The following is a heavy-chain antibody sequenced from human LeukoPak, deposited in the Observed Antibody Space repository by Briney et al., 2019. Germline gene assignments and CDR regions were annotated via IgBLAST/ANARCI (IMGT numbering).Heavy chain of an antibody. V-gene: IGHV1-18*01. Sequence: ASVKVSCKASGYTFTSYGISWVRQAPGQGLEWVGWISAYNGNTNYAQKLQGRVTMTTDTSTSTAYMELRSLRSDDTAVYYCARARPYCTNGVCYIDYWGQGTLVTVSS. CDR3: ARARPYCTNGVCYIDY. D-gene: IGHD2-8*01. CDR1: GYTFTSYG. J-gene: IGHJ4*02. CDR2: ISAYNGNT.